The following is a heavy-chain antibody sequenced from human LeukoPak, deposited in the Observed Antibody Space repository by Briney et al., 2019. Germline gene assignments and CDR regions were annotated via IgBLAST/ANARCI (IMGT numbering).Heavy chain of an antibody. CDR3: ARDRGWRLLDY. CDR1: GFTFISYG. J-gene: IGHJ4*02. V-gene: IGHV3-23*01. D-gene: IGHD6-25*01. CDR2: ITGSGGST. Sequence: GGTLRLSCAASGFTFISYGMSWVRQAPGKGLEWVSGITGSGGSTYYADSVKGRFTISRDNAENSLYLQMNSLRVEDTAVYYCARDRGWRLLDYWGQGTLVTVSS.